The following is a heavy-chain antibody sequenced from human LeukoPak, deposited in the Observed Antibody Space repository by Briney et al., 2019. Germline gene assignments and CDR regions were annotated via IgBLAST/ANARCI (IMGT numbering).Heavy chain of an antibody. J-gene: IGHJ4*02. D-gene: IGHD1-14*01. CDR1: GGSISSGTHY. CDR3: AKGTWFDY. V-gene: IGHV4-31*03. CDR2: IYYTGIT. Sequence: PSETLSLTCTVSGGSISSGTHYYNWIRQHPGKGLEWIGYIYYTGITSYNPSLKSRVTISVDTSKNQFSLKLSSVTAADTAVYYCAKGTWFDYWGQGTLVTVSS.